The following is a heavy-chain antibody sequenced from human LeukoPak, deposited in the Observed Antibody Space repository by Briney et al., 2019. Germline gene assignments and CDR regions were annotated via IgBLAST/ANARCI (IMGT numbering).Heavy chain of an antibody. CDR1: GGSFSGYY. D-gene: IGHD3-3*01. V-gene: IGHV4-34*01. J-gene: IGHJ3*02. CDR2: INHSGST. CDR3: ARARFWSDLDAFDI. Sequence: SSETLSLNCAVYGGSFSGYYWSWIRQPPGKGLEWIGEINHSGSTNYNPSLKSRVTISVDTSKNQFSLKLSSVTVADTAVYYCARARFWSDLDAFDIWGQGTMVTVSS.